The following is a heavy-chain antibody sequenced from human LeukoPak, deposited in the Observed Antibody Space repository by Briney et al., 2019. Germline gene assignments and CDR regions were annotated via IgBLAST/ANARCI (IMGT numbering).Heavy chain of an antibody. J-gene: IGHJ4*02. Sequence: PSETLSLTCAVYGGSFSGYYWSWIRQPPGKGLEWIGEINHSGSTNYNPSLKSRVTISGDTSKDQFSLKLSYVNAADTAVYYCARRRVTMIVVVITPFDYWGQGTLATVSS. CDR2: INHSGST. CDR1: GGSFSGYY. D-gene: IGHD3-22*01. V-gene: IGHV4-34*01. CDR3: ARRRVTMIVVVITPFDY.